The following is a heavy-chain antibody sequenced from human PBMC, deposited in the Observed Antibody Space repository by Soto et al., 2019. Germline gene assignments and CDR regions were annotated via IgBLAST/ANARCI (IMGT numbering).Heavy chain of an antibody. J-gene: IGHJ4*02. CDR3: ARDLDGSIGYYDSSGLGY. Sequence: GGSLRLSCAASGFTFSSYGMHWVRQAPGKGLEWVAVIWYDGSNKYYADSVKGRFTISRDNSKNTLYLQMNSLRAEDTAVYYCARDLDGSIGYYDSSGLGYWGQGTLVTVSS. V-gene: IGHV3-33*01. D-gene: IGHD3-22*01. CDR1: GFTFSSYG. CDR2: IWYDGSNK.